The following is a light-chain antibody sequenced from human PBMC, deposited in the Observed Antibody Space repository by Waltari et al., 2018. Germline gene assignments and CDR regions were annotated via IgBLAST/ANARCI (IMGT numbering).Light chain of an antibody. CDR3: SSYTSSSPVV. Sequence: QAATTQPAAVAGPPEKAITTSCTGTGRYVGVYYYDPWYQQHPGKAPKLMIYEVSNRPSGVSERFSGSKSGNTASLTISGLQAEDEADYFCSSYTSSSPVVFGGGTKLTVL. CDR1: GRYVGVYYY. V-gene: IGLV2-14*01. J-gene: IGLJ2*01. CDR2: EVS.